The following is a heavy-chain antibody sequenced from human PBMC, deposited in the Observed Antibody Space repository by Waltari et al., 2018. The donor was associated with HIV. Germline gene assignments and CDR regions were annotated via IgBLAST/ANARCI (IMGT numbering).Heavy chain of an antibody. CDR1: GGSFSGYY. Sequence: QVQLQQWGAGLLKPSETLSLTCAVYGGSFSGYYWSWIRQPPGKGLEWIGEINHSGSTNYNPSLKSRVTISVDTSKNQFSLKLSSVTAADTAVYYCARVEQQLARGWFDPWGQGTLVTVSS. CDR3: ARVEQQLARGWFDP. V-gene: IGHV4-34*01. D-gene: IGHD6-13*01. CDR2: INHSGST. J-gene: IGHJ5*02.